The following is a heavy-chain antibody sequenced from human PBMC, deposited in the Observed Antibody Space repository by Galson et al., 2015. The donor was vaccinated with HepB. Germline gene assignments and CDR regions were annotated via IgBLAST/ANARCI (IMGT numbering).Heavy chain of an antibody. CDR2: IYDSGST. Sequence: LSLTCTVSGGSIGSGGYYWSWIRQLPGKGLEWIGYIYDSGSTYYSPSLMSRVTILVDTSKNQFSLKLSSVTAADTAVYYCARAFGDYADAFDIWGQGTMVTVSS. V-gene: IGHV4-31*03. CDR3: ARAFGDYADAFDI. J-gene: IGHJ3*02. CDR1: GGSIGSGGYY. D-gene: IGHD4-17*01.